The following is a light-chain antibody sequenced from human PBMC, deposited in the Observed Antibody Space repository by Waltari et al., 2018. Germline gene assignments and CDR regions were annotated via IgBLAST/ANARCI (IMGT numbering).Light chain of an antibody. J-gene: IGLJ3*02. CDR3: LLSYSGARAGV. CDR1: TGAVTSGHY. CDR2: GTD. V-gene: IGLV7-46*01. Sequence: QAVVTQEPSLTVSPGGTVTLTCGSSTGAVTSGHYPYWFQQKPGQAPRTLLYGTDNKQSWTPARFSGSLLGGKATLTLSGALPEDEAEYYCLLSYSGARAGVFGGGTKLTVL.